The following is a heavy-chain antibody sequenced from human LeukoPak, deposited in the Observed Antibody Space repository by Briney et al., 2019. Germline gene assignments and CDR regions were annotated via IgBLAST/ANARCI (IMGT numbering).Heavy chain of an antibody. V-gene: IGHV3-30*03. D-gene: IGHD6-19*01. CDR3: ARVRAPGIAVAGTYFDY. J-gene: IGHJ4*02. CDR1: GFTFSSYW. Sequence: GGSLRLSCAASGFTFSSYWMHWVRQAPGKGLEWVAVISYDGSNKYYADSVKGRFTISRDNSKNTLYLQMNSLRAEDTAVYYCARVRAPGIAVAGTYFDYWGQGTLVTVSS. CDR2: ISYDGSNK.